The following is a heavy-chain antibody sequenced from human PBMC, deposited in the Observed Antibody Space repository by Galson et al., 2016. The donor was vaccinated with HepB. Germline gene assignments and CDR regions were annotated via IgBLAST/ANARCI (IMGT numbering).Heavy chain of an antibody. V-gene: IGHV3-23*01. CDR1: GASISSRN. CDR3: AKGTSSSSYYSEFDY. CDR2: ISGSGGGT. Sequence: ETLSLTCAVSGASISSRNWWSWVRQAPGKGLEWVSAISGSGGGTYYADSVKGRFTISRDNSKNTLYLQMNSLGAEDTAVYYCAKGTSSSSYYSEFDYWGQGPLVTVSS. D-gene: IGHD3-22*01. J-gene: IGHJ4*02.